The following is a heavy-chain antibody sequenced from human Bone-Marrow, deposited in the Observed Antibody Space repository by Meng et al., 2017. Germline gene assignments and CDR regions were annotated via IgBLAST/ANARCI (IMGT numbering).Heavy chain of an antibody. CDR1: GSSISSYY. CDR2: IYYSGST. CDR3: ARVALRYFDWLLPYWYFDL. Sequence: SETLSLTCTVSGSSISSYYWSWIRQPPGKGLEWIGYIYYSGSTNYNPSLKSRVTISVDTSKNQFSLKLSSVTAADTAVYYCARVALRYFDWLLPYWYFDLWGRGNLVTVSS. V-gene: IGHV4-59*01. D-gene: IGHD3-9*01. J-gene: IGHJ2*01.